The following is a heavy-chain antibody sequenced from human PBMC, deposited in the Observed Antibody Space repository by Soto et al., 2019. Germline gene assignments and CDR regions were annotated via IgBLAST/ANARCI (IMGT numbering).Heavy chain of an antibody. CDR3: GRSVVP. CDR1: GGSISSGGYS. D-gene: IGHD2-21*01. J-gene: IGHJ5*02. CDR2: LYYSGST. V-gene: IGHV4-31*03. Sequence: QVQLQESGPGLVKPSQTLSLTCTVSGGSISSGGYSWSWIRQHPGKGLEWIGYLYYSGSTYYNPSLKSRVTKAVETPDAQFSLKLRSVTAADTAVYYCGRSVVPWGQGTLVTVSS.